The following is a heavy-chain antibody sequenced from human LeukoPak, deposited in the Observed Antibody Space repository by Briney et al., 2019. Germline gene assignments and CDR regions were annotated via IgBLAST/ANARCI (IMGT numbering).Heavy chain of an antibody. CDR2: IYYSGSA. Sequence: PSETLSLTCTVSGGSINHYLWSWIRQPPGKGLEWIGFIYYSGSAKFNPSLNSRVTISVDTSKNQFSLKLSSVTAADTAVYYCARWKNYYDSSGYSYYFDYWGQGTLVTVSS. J-gene: IGHJ4*02. D-gene: IGHD3-22*01. CDR1: GGSINHYL. V-gene: IGHV4-59*01. CDR3: ARWKNYYDSSGYSYYFDY.